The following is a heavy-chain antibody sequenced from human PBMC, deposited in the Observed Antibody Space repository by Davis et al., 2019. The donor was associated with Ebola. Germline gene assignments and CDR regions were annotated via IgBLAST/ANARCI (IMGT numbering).Heavy chain of an antibody. V-gene: IGHV1-2*02. CDR3: VRALKSEGTY. CDR1: GYTFTDYY. J-gene: IGHJ4*02. Sequence: ASVKVSCMASGYTFTDYYMHWVRQAPEQGLEWMGWIGPGSGGTHYAQQFQGRVTLTRDTSMRTAYMELDNLGSDDTAVYYCVRALKSEGTYWGQGTLVIVSS. D-gene: IGHD3-10*01. CDR2: IGPGSGGT.